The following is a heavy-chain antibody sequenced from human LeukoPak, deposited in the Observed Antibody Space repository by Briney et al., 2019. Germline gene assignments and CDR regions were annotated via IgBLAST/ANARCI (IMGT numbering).Heavy chain of an antibody. V-gene: IGHV3-33*01. CDR1: GFTFRSYG. CDR2: VWYDGGNK. Sequence: PGRSLRLSCAASGFTFRSYGMHWVRQAPGKGLEWVAVVWYDGGNKYYGDSVKGRVTTSRDNSKNTLYLQMNSLRVDDTAVYYCARGIGAVDLIDYWGQGTLVTVSS. CDR3: ARGIGAVDLIDY. J-gene: IGHJ4*02. D-gene: IGHD6-19*01.